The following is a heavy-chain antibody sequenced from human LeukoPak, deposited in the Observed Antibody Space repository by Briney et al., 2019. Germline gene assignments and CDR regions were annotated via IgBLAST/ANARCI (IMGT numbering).Heavy chain of an antibody. CDR2: INPNSGGT. CDR3: ARALSEYYDSSGYWY. CDR1: GYTFTGYY. V-gene: IGHV1-2*02. J-gene: IGHJ4*02. Sequence: ASVKVSCKASGYTFTGYYMHWVRQAPGQGLEWMGWINPNSGGTNYAQKFQGRVTMTRDTSISTAYMELSRLRSDDTAVYYCARALSEYYDSSGYWYWGQGTLVTVSS. D-gene: IGHD3-22*01.